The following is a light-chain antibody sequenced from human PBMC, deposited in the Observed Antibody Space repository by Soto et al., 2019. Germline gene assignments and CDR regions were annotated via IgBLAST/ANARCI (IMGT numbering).Light chain of an antibody. CDR3: QQSYSTPIT. Sequence: DVQMTQSPSSLSAAIGDRVTLSCRASQGISRWLAWYQQKPGKAPKSLIFAASTLQSGVPSRFSGSGSGTDFTLTISSLQPEDFATYYCQQSYSTPITFGQGTRLEI. J-gene: IGKJ5*01. CDR1: QGISRW. V-gene: IGKV1D-16*01. CDR2: AAS.